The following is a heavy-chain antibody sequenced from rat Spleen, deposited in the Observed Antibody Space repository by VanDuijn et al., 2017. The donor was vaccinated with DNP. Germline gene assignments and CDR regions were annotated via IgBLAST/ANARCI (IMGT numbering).Heavy chain of an antibody. J-gene: IGHJ2*01. CDR2: ISTDGDNT. D-gene: IGHD1-11*01. CDR1: GFTFNEYG. CDR3: ARPQKWEGSPFDY. Sequence: EVQLVESGGGLVQPGRSLKLSCAASGFTFNEYGMAWVRQAPTKGLEWVASISTDGDNTYYRDSVKGRFTISRDNTKSTLYLQMNSLRSEDTATYYCARPQKWEGSPFDYWGQGVMVSVSS. V-gene: IGHV5S13*01.